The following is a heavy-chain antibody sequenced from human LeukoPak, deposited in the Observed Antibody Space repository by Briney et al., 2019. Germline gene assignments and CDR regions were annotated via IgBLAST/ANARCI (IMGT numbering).Heavy chain of an antibody. CDR3: ARDHFAMVRGFIYYYYYYMDV. CDR1: GFTVSNKY. CDR2: IYSDGRT. J-gene: IGHJ6*03. D-gene: IGHD3-10*01. Sequence: WGSLRLSCAASGFTVSNKYMTWVRQVPGKGLECVSLIYSDGRTYYADSVKGRCTISRDNSKNTLYLQMNSLRVEDTGVYYCARDHFAMVRGFIYYYYYYMDVWGKGTTVTISS. V-gene: IGHV3-53*01.